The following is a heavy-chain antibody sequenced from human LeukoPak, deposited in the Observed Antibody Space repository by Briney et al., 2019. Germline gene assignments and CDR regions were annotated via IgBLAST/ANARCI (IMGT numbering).Heavy chain of an antibody. CDR3: ARNDGMDV. CDR2: VNRDGSET. Sequence: GSLRLSCAASGFALSSHWMTWVRQVPGRGPEWVANVNRDGSETYYLDSVKGRFTISKDNAKNSLYLQMNSLRAEDTALYTCARNDGMDVWGQGATGIGSS. V-gene: IGHV3-7*03. D-gene: IGHD3-16*01. CDR1: GFALSSHW. J-gene: IGHJ6*02.